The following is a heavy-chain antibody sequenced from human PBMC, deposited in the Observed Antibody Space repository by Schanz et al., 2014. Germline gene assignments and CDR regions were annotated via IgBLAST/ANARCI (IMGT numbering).Heavy chain of an antibody. CDR2: IYSGIGA. Sequence: VQLVESVGGLVQPGGSLRLSCGGSGFTFSKYWMSWVRQAPGKGLEWVSVIYSGIGAYYADSVKDRFTVSRDNSKNTLYLQMNSLRAEDTAVYYCARDLEGYDGGGGGFDPWGQGTLVTVSS. V-gene: IGHV3-66*01. J-gene: IGHJ5*02. CDR3: ARDLEGYDGGGGGFDP. CDR1: GFTFSKYW. D-gene: IGHD2-21*01.